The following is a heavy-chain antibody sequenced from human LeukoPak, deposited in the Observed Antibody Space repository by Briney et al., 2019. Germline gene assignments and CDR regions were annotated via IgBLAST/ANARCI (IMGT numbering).Heavy chain of an antibody. Sequence: PGGSLRLSCAAPGFTFRSYEMNWVRQAPGKGLEWVSYISSSGSTMYYADSVKGRFTISRDNAKNPLYLQMNSLRAEDTAVYYCATYYDSAGFDFDYWGQGTLVTVSS. CDR1: GFTFRSYE. V-gene: IGHV3-48*03. D-gene: IGHD3-22*01. J-gene: IGHJ4*02. CDR3: ATYYDSAGFDFDY. CDR2: ISSSGSTM.